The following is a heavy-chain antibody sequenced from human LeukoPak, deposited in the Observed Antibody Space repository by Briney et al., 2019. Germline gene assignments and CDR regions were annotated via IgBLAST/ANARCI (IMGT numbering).Heavy chain of an antibody. Sequence: SETLALTCAVYGGSFSGHYWTWIRQPPGKGLEWIGESTHSGSTNYNPSLKSRVTISVDTSKNQFSLKLTSVTAADTAVYHCARGRTGAAALDFWGPGTLVTVSS. CDR1: GGSFSGHY. J-gene: IGHJ4*02. V-gene: IGHV4-34*01. D-gene: IGHD2-2*01. CDR3: ARGRTGAAALDF. CDR2: STHSGST.